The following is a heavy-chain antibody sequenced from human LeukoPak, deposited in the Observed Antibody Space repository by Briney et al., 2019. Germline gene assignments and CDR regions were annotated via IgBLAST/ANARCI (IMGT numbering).Heavy chain of an antibody. V-gene: IGHV4-59*01. CDR2: IYYSGST. Sequence: QPSETLSLTCTVSGGSISSYYWSWIRQPPGKGLEWIGYIYYSGSTNYNPSLKSRVTMSVDTSKNQFSLKLSSVTAADTAVYYCARDGSNPRGGWFDPWGQGTLVTVSS. CDR3: ARDGSNPRGGWFDP. D-gene: IGHD3-10*01. J-gene: IGHJ5*02. CDR1: GGSISSYY.